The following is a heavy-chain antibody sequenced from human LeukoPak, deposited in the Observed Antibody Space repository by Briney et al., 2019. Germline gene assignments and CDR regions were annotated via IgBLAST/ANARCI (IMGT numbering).Heavy chain of an antibody. CDR2: ISPTRNS. J-gene: IGHJ4*02. CDR3: ARQSGGSYVFFDY. CDR1: GGSLSTYY. Sequence: PSETLSLTCTVSGGSLSTYYWSWIRQPAGKGLEWIGRISPTRNSNYNPSLKSRVTISVDKPKDQFSLKLTSVTAADTAVYFCARQSGGSYVFFDYWGRGTLVTVSS. V-gene: IGHV4-4*07. D-gene: IGHD3-22*01.